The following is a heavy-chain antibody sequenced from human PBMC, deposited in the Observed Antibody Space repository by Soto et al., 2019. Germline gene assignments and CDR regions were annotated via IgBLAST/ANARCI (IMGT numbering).Heavy chain of an antibody. CDR1: GFSFISYA. V-gene: IGHV3-23*01. J-gene: IGHJ6*02. D-gene: IGHD3-3*01. CDR2: ISDSGGRT. CDR3: TKGGVRFLEWLGDV. Sequence: DVQLLESGGGLVQPGKSLRLSCAASGFSFISYAMSWVRQVPGKRLEWVSSISDSGGRTFYAESVEGRFTISRDASTSTLFLQMNSLRAEDTAIYYCTKGGVRFLEWLGDVWGQGTTVTVSS.